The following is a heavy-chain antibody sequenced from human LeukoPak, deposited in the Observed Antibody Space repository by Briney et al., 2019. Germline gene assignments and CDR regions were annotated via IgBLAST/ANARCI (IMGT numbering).Heavy chain of an antibody. Sequence: PGGSLRLSCAASGFTFSSYSMNWVRQAPGKGLEWVSSISSSSSYIYYADSVKGRFTISRDNAKNSLYLQMNSLRAEDTAVYYCARLKQQGYYYYMDVWGKGTTVTVSS. J-gene: IGHJ6*03. CDR1: GFTFSSYS. CDR2: ISSSSSYI. V-gene: IGHV3-21*01. D-gene: IGHD6-13*01. CDR3: ARLKQQGYYYYMDV.